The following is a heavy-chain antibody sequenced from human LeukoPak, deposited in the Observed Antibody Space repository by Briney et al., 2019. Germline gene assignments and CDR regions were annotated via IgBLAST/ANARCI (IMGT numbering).Heavy chain of an antibody. CDR2: IKEDGSVK. V-gene: IGHV3-7*01. Sequence: GGSLRLSCAASGFTFSRHWMDWVRQAPGKGLEWVANIKEDGSVKEYVDSVKGRFTISRDNAKNSLYPQMNSLRAEDTAVYYCARERGDTVTTSYYYMDVWGKGTTVTVSS. CDR1: GFTFSRHW. CDR3: ARERGDTVTTSYYYMDV. D-gene: IGHD4-17*01. J-gene: IGHJ6*03.